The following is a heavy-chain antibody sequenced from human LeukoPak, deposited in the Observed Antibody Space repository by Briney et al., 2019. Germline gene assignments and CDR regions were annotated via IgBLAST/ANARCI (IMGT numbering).Heavy chain of an antibody. V-gene: IGHV4-39*07. CDR3: ARVDVGCSGGSCFFQTLNYYYGMDV. D-gene: IGHD2-15*01. Sequence: PSETLSLTCTVSGGSISSSSYYWGWIRQPPGKGLEWIGSIYYSGSTYYNPSLKSRVTISVDTSKNQFSLKLSSVTAADTAVYYCARVDVGCSGGSCFFQTLNYYYGMDVWGQGTTVTVSS. CDR2: IYYSGST. J-gene: IGHJ6*02. CDR1: GGSISSSSYY.